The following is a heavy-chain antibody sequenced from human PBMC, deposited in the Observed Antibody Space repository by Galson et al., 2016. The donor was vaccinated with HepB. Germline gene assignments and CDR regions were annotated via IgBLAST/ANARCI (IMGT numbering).Heavy chain of an antibody. D-gene: IGHD6-19*01. CDR3: ATIRDGSIGGWADGGFDY. Sequence: SETLSLTCTVSGGSISSSNHYWGWLRQPPGKGLEWIGNIYYSGRDDYNPSLKSRVTVSVDTSKNQFSLKLTSVTAADTAIYYCATIRDGSIGGWADGGFDYWGQGTLVTVSS. V-gene: IGHV4-39*01. CDR1: GGSISSSNHY. J-gene: IGHJ4*02. CDR2: IYYSGRD.